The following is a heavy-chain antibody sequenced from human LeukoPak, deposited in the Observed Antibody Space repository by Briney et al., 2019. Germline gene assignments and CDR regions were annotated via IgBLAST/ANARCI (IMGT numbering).Heavy chain of an antibody. V-gene: IGHV4-38-2*02. Sequence: SETLSLTCTVSGYSISSGYYWGWIRQPPGKGLEWIGSIYHSGSTHYNPSLKSRVTISVDTSKNQFSLKPSSVTAADTAVYYCARDQCSGGSCYSMVWFDPWGQGTLVTVSS. CDR2: IYHSGST. J-gene: IGHJ5*02. CDR3: ARDQCSGGSCYSMVWFDP. D-gene: IGHD2-15*01. CDR1: GYSISSGYY.